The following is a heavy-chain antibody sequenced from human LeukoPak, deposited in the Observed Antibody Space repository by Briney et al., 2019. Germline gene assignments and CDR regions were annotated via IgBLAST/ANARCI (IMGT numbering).Heavy chain of an antibody. D-gene: IGHD6-13*01. Sequence: SETLSLTCTVSGGSISSYYWSWIRQPPGKGLEWIGYTYTSGSTNYNPSLKSRVTISVDTSKNQFSLKLSSVTAADTAVYYCARHIRSIAAAGLGGWFDPWGQGTLVTVSS. CDR3: ARHIRSIAAAGLGGWFDP. CDR2: TYTSGST. V-gene: IGHV4-4*09. J-gene: IGHJ5*02. CDR1: GGSISSYY.